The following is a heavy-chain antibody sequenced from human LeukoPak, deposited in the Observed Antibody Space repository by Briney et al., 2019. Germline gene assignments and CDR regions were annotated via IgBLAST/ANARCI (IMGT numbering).Heavy chain of an antibody. V-gene: IGHV4-34*01. D-gene: IGHD6-13*01. Sequence: SETLSLTCAVYGGSFSGYYWGWIRQPPGKGLEWIGEINHSGSTNYNPSLKSRVTISVDTSKNQFSLKLSSVTAADTAVYYCARATYSSSLGYWGQGTLVTVSS. CDR2: INHSGST. CDR1: GGSFSGYY. J-gene: IGHJ4*02. CDR3: ARATYSSSLGY.